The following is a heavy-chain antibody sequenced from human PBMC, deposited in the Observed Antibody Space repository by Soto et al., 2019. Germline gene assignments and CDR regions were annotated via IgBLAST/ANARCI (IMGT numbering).Heavy chain of an antibody. CDR1: GFTFINTW. Sequence: EVQLVESGGGLVKPGGSLRLSCVASGFTFINTWMTWVRQAPGKGLEWVGRIKSKTDGGTIDYAAPVKGRFTISRDDSKNTLYLQMNSLKTEDTAVYYCTTHSHYDRSWWGQGTLVTVSS. CDR3: TTHSHYDRSW. CDR2: IKSKTDGGTI. V-gene: IGHV3-15*01. D-gene: IGHD3-22*01. J-gene: IGHJ4*02.